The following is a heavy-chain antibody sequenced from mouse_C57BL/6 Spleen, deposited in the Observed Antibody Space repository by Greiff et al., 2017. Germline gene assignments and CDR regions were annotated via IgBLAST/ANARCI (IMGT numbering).Heavy chain of an antibody. J-gene: IGHJ2*01. Sequence: VQLQQSGPELVKPGASVKIPCKASGYTFTDYNMDWVKQSHGKSLEWIGDINPNNGGTIYNQKFKGKATLTVDKSSSTAYMELRSLTSEDTAVYYCARSGLLLREYYFDYWGQGTTLTVSS. CDR3: ARSGLLLREYYFDY. CDR1: GYTFTDYN. D-gene: IGHD2-3*01. CDR2: INPNNGGT. V-gene: IGHV1-18*01.